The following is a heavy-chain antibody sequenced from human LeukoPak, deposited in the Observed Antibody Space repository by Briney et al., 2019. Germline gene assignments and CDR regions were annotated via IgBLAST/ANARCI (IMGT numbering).Heavy chain of an antibody. V-gene: IGHV4-4*02. CDR3: ASAMGDYETQGYFQH. J-gene: IGHJ1*01. CDR1: GGSISSANW. Sequence: SETLSLTCAVSGGSISSANWWSWVRQPPGKGLEWIGEIYHNWSYDPSLERRVTKSVDKSKNQFSLKVTSVTAADTAVYYCASAMGDYETQGYFQHWGQGTLVTVSS. D-gene: IGHD4-17*01. CDR2: IYHNWS.